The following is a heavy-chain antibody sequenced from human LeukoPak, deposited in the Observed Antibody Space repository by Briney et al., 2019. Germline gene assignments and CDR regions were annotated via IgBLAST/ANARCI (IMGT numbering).Heavy chain of an antibody. V-gene: IGHV3-30*02. Sequence: GGSLRLSCAASGFPFSDYVMHWVRQAPGKGLEWVAVIRYDGNNKYYADSVKGRFTISRDNSKNTLYLQMNSLRAEDTAVYYCAKEGVSGWYSFDYWGQGTLVTVSS. J-gene: IGHJ4*02. CDR2: IRYDGNNK. CDR1: GFPFSDYV. D-gene: IGHD6-19*01. CDR3: AKEGVSGWYSFDY.